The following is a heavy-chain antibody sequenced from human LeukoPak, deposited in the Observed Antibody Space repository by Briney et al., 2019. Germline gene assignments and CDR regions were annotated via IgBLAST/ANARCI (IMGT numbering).Heavy chain of an antibody. V-gene: IGHV4-59*01. CDR2: MYYSGST. D-gene: IGHD2-21*02. CDR1: GGSINGYS. Sequence: PSETLSLTCTVSGGSINGYSWTWIRQPPGKGLEWIGYMYYSGSTNYNPSLKSRVTISVDTSKNQFSLKLRSVTAADTAVYYCARADQCGGDCYSLDYWGQGTLVTVSS. CDR3: ARADQCGGDCYSLDY. J-gene: IGHJ4*02.